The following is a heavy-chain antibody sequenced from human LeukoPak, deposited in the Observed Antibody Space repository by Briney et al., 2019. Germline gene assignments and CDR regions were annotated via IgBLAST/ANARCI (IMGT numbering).Heavy chain of an antibody. CDR2: IAGDSGST. J-gene: IGHJ4*02. CDR1: EFTFSTYV. CDR3: GKGSTNARPYYFDY. Sequence: GGSLRLSCAASEFTFSTYVMSWVRQAPGRGLEWVSAIAGDSGSTYHADSVKGRFTISRDNSKNTLYLQMNSLRAEDTAVYYCGKGSTNARPYYFDYWGQGSLVTVSS. D-gene: IGHD2-8*01. V-gene: IGHV3-23*01.